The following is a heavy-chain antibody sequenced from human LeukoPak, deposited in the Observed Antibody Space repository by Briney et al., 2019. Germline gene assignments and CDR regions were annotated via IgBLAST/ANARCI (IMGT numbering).Heavy chain of an antibody. CDR1: GFTFSSYA. V-gene: IGHV3-23*01. Sequence: GGSLRLSCAASGFTFSSYAMSWVRQAPGKGLEWVSAISGSGGSTYYADSVRGRFTISRDNSKNTLYLQMNSLRAEDTAVYYCAKHGGSSSEADYWGQGTLVTVSS. CDR2: ISGSGGST. D-gene: IGHD6-6*01. CDR3: AKHGGSSSEADY. J-gene: IGHJ4*02.